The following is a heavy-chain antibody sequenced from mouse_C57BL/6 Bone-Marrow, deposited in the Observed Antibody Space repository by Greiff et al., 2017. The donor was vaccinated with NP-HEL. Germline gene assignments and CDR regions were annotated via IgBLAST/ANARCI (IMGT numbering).Heavy chain of an antibody. J-gene: IGHJ4*01. V-gene: IGHV5-4*01. CDR3: ASHYYGSSDAMDY. Sequence: EVHLVESGGGLVKPGGSLKLSCAASGFTFSSYAMSWVRQTPEKRLEWVATISDGGSYTYYPDNVKGRFTISRDNAKNNLYLQMSHLKSEDTAMYYCASHYYGSSDAMDYWGQGTSVTVSS. CDR1: GFTFSSYA. CDR2: ISDGGSYT. D-gene: IGHD1-1*01.